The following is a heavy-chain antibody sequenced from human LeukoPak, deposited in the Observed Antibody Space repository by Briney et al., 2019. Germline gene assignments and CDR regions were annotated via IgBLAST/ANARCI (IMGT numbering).Heavy chain of an antibody. CDR1: GGSICSYY. CDR2: IYYSGST. J-gene: IGHJ6*03. Sequence: SETLSLTCTHPGGSICSYYWGWIRQPPGKGLEWIGYIYYSGSTNYNPSLKSRVTISVDTSKNQFSLKLSSVTAADTAVYYCARVPYMDVWGKGTTVTVSS. V-gene: IGHV4-59*01. CDR3: ARVPYMDV.